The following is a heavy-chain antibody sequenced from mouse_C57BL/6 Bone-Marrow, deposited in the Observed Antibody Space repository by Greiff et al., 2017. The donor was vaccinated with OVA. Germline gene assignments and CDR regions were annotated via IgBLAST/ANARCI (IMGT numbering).Heavy chain of an antibody. D-gene: IGHD4-1*01. Sequence: QVQLQQSGAALVKPGASVTMSCTASGSTFTTYPIEWMTQNHGKSLEWIGNFHPYNDDTKYNEKFKGKATLTVEKSTSTVYLELSRLTSDDSAVYYCARNWNWYFDVWGTGTTVTVSS. V-gene: IGHV1-47*01. CDR1: GSTFTTYP. CDR3: ARNWNWYFDV. CDR2: FHPYNDDT. J-gene: IGHJ1*03.